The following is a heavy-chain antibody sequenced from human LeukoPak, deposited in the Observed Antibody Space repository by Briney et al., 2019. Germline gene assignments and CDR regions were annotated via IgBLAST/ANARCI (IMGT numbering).Heavy chain of an antibody. V-gene: IGHV1-46*01. D-gene: IGHD3-22*01. CDR2: INPSGGST. J-gene: IGHJ4*02. CDR3: ARGPLNYYDSSGYLDY. CDR1: GYTFTSYY. Sequence: ASVKVSCKASGYTFTSYYMHWVRQAPGQGLEWMGIINPSGGSTSYAQKFQGRVTMTRDTSTSTVYMELSSLRSEDTAVYYCARGPLNYYDSSGYLDYWGQGTLVTVSS.